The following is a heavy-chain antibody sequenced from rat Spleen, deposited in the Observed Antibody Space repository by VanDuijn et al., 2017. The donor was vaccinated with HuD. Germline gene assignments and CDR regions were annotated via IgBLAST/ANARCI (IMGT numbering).Heavy chain of an antibody. CDR3: ARQCRGWEHFAY. D-gene: IGHD5-1*01. CDR1: GFTFSNYG. CDR2: INYDGTST. Sequence: EVQLVESGGGLVQPGRSLKLSCAASGFTFSNYGMAWVRQAPTKGLEWVATINYDGTSTHYRDSVKGRFTISRDNAKSTLFLQMDSLRSEDTATYYCARQCRGWEHFAYWGQGTLVTVSS. J-gene: IGHJ3*01. V-gene: IGHV5-29*01.